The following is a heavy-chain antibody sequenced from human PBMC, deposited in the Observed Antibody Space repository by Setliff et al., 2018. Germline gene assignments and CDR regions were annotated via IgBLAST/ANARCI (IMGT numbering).Heavy chain of an antibody. D-gene: IGHD3-3*01. CDR3: AKSPHDFWSGRVFFDY. J-gene: IGHJ4*01. CDR1: GFTFSDSY. CDR2: ISPSSDRV. V-gene: IGHV3-11*01. Sequence: GGSLRLSCAASGFTFSDSYMSWIRQAPGKGLEWISYISPSSDRVYYSKSVEGRFGVSRDNHKNTLYLQMNSLRVEDTAIYYCAKSPHDFWSGRVFFDYWGQGILVTVSS.